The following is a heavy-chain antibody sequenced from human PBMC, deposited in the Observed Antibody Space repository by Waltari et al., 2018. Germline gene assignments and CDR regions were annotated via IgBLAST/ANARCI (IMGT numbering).Heavy chain of an antibody. D-gene: IGHD2-21*02. J-gene: IGHJ4*02. Sequence: QVQLQESGPGLVKPSQTLSLTCTVSGGSISSGSYYWSWIRQPAGKGLEWIGRIYTSGSTNYNPSLKSRVTISVDTSKNQFSLKLSSVTAADTAVYYCARDLFYGGNSWDQHYFDYWGQGTLVTVSS. CDR2: IYTSGST. CDR3: ARDLFYGGNSWDQHYFDY. CDR1: GGSISSGSYY. V-gene: IGHV4-61*02.